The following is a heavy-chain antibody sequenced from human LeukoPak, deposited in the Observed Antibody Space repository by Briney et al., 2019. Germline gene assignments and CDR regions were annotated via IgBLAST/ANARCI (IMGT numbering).Heavy chain of an antibody. Sequence: PGGSLRLSCAASGFNFSTYGMHWVRQAPGKGLEWVAVISYDGSNKYYADSVKGRFTISRDNSKNTLYLQMNSLRAEDTAMYYCAKGLLSNSQRGYFDCWGRELWSPSPQ. CDR1: GFNFSTYG. V-gene: IGHV3-30*18. CDR2: ISYDGSNK. CDR3: AKGLLSNSQRGYFDC. D-gene: IGHD4-11*01. J-gene: IGHJ4*02.